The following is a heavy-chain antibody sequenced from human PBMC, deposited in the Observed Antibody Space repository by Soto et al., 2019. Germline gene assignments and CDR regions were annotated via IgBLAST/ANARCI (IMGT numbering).Heavy chain of an antibody. V-gene: IGHV4-61*01. CDR2: IYYTGIT. Sequence: SETLSLTCPVFGASVSSGLYYWSWIRQPPGKGLEYIGYIYYTGITNYNPSLKSRVIISIDTSKNQFSLNLNSVTAADTAMYYCARQVRSPSYFDYWGQGTLVTVSS. CDR3: ARQVRSPSYFDY. J-gene: IGHJ4*02. CDR1: GASVSSGLYY.